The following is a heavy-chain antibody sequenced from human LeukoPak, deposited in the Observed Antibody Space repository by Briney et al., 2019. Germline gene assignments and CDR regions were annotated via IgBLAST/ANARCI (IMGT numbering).Heavy chain of an antibody. CDR1: GDSVSSDIW. Sequence: PSETLSLTCAVSGDSVSSDIWWSWVRQPPGKGLEWIGEIYHSGSANYNPSLKSRVTISVDKSKNQFSLKLSSVTAADTAVYYCARYYCSGGSCYYDYWGQGTLVTVSS. J-gene: IGHJ4*02. D-gene: IGHD2-15*01. V-gene: IGHV4-4*02. CDR3: ARYYCSGGSCYYDY. CDR2: IYHSGSA.